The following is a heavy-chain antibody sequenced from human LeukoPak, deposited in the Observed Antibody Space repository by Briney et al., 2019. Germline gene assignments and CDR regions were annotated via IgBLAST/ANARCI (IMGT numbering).Heavy chain of an antibody. V-gene: IGHV3-15*01. CDR3: TTDRGSGSYEGY. CDR2: IKSKTDGWTT. Sequence: GGSLRLSCAASGFTFSNAWMSWVRQAPGKGLEWVGRIKSKTDGWTTDYAAPVKGRFTISRDDSKNTLYLQMNSLKTEDTAVYYCTTDRGSGSYEGYWGQGTLVTVSS. D-gene: IGHD3-10*01. J-gene: IGHJ4*02. CDR1: GFTFSNAW.